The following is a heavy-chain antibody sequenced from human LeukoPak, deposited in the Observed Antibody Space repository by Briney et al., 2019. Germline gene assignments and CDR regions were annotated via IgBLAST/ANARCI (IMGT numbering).Heavy chain of an antibody. Sequence: SETLSLTCTVSGGSISSYYWSWIRQPPGKGLEGIGYIYYSGSTNYNPSLKSRVTISVDTSKNRFSLKLSSVTAADTAVYYCARQVGYCSGGSCSKTRPFDYWGQGTLVTVSS. J-gene: IGHJ4*02. CDR1: GGSISSYY. D-gene: IGHD2-15*01. V-gene: IGHV4-59*08. CDR2: IYYSGST. CDR3: ARQVGYCSGGSCSKTRPFDY.